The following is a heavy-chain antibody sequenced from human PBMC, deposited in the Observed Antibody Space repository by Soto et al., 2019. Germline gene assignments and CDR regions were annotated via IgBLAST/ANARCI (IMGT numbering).Heavy chain of an antibody. CDR2: ISSSSSTI. CDR1: GFTFSSYS. V-gene: IGHV3-48*02. Sequence: EVQLVESGGGFVQPGGSLRLSCAASGFTFSSYSMNWVRQAPGKGLEWVSYISSSSSTIYYADSVKGRFTISRDNAKNSLYLQMNSLRDEDTAVYYCARPITIFGVGGGDYWGQGTLVTVSS. CDR3: ARPITIFGVGGGDY. D-gene: IGHD3-3*01. J-gene: IGHJ4*02.